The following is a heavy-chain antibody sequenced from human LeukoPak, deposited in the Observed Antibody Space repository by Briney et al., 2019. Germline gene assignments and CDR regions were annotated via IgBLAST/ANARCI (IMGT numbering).Heavy chain of an antibody. CDR3: ARDWADYEELGWFDP. J-gene: IGHJ5*02. D-gene: IGHD3-10*01. Sequence: ASVKVSCKASGYTFTSYDINWVRQAPGQGLEWMGWINPNSGGTNYAQKFQGRVTMTRDTSISTAYMELSRLRSDDTAVYYCARDWADYEELGWFDPWGQGTLVTVSS. CDR1: GYTFTSYD. V-gene: IGHV1-2*02. CDR2: INPNSGGT.